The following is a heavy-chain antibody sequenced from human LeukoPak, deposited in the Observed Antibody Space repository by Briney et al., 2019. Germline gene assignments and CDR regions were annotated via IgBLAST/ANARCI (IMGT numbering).Heavy chain of an antibody. CDR3: ARDRRSEYYFDY. CDR2: IIPIFGTA. Sequence: SVKVSCKASGGTFSSYAISWVRQAPGQGLEWMGGIIPIFGTANYAQKFQGRVTITTDESTSTAYMELSSLRSEDTAVYYCARDRRSEYYFDYWGQGTLVTVSS. V-gene: IGHV1-69*05. J-gene: IGHJ4*02. CDR1: GGTFSSYA. D-gene: IGHD2-15*01.